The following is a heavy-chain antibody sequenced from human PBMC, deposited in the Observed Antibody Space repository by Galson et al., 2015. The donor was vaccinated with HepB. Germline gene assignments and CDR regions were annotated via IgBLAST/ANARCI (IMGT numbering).Heavy chain of an antibody. CDR1: GGPISSSSYY. J-gene: IGHJ1*01. CDR2: IYYSGST. Sequence: LSLTCSVSGGPISSSSYYWGWIRQPPGKGLGWIGSIYYSGSTYYNPSLKSRVTISVDTSKNQFSLKLSSVTAADTAVYYCAREGRFSSSWDWGQGTLVTVSS. V-gene: IGHV4-39*07. CDR3: AREGRFSSSWD. D-gene: IGHD6-13*01.